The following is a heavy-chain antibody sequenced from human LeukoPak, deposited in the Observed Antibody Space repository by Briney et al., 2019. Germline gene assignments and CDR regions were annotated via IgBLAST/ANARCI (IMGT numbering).Heavy chain of an antibody. Sequence: PGGSLRLSCAASGFSVGTNYVSWVRQGPGKGLEWVAVTRYDGRNEYYADSVKGRFTISRDNFKNTLYLQMNSLRAEDTAVYYCARDHSTVTPTYMDVWGQGTTVTVSS. D-gene: IGHD4-17*01. V-gene: IGHV3-33*08. J-gene: IGHJ6*02. CDR3: ARDHSTVTPTYMDV. CDR2: TRYDGRNE. CDR1: GFSVGTNY.